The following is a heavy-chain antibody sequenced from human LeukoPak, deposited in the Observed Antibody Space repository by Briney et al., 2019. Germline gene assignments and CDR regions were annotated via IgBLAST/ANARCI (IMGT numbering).Heavy chain of an antibody. V-gene: IGHV4-34*01. CDR2: INHSGST. CDR3: ARGGEIVVVVAATRNYYYYMDV. D-gene: IGHD2-15*01. Sequence: SETLSLTCAVYGGSFSDYYWSWIRQPPGKGLEWLGEINHSGSTNYNPSLKSRVTISVDTSKNQISLKLSSVTAADTAVYYCARGGEIVVVVAATRNYYYYMDVWGKGTTVTVPS. J-gene: IGHJ6*03. CDR1: GGSFSDYY.